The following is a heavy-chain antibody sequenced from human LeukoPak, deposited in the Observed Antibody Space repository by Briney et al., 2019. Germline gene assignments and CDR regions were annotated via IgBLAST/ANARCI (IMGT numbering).Heavy chain of an antibody. CDR3: ARGGEAARRRNYYYYYMDV. Sequence: GASVKVSCKASGGTFSSYAISWVRQAPGQGLEWMGGIIPIFGTANYAQKFQGRVTITADKSTSTAYMELSSLRSEDTAVYYCARGGEAARRRNYYYYYMDVWGKGTTVTVSS. D-gene: IGHD6-6*01. CDR1: GGTFSSYA. CDR2: IIPIFGTA. J-gene: IGHJ6*03. V-gene: IGHV1-69*06.